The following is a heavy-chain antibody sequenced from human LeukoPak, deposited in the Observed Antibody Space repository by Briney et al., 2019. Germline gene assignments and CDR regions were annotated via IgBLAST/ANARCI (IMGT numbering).Heavy chain of an antibody. J-gene: IGHJ6*03. Sequence: GGSLRLSCAASGFTVSSNYMSWVRQAPGKGLEGVSVIYSGGSTYYADSVKGRFTISRDNSKNTLYLQTNSLRAEDTAVYHCARDVRVGTSLSRGYSYYSYMAVWGKGTTVTISS. V-gene: IGHV3-66*01. CDR3: ARDVRVGTSLSRGYSYYSYMAV. CDR1: GFTVSSNY. CDR2: IYSGGST. D-gene: IGHD2-2*01.